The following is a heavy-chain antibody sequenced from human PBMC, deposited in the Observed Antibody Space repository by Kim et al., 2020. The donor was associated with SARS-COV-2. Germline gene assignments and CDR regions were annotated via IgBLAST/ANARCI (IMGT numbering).Heavy chain of an antibody. D-gene: IGHD6-19*01. J-gene: IGHJ4*02. CDR3: ASLSQGWLVRPGAFDY. V-gene: IGHV3-30*04. CDR2: ISYDGSNK. Sequence: GGSLRLSCAASGFTFSSYAMHWVRQAPGKGLEWVAVISYDGSNKYYADSVKGRFTISRDNSKNTLYLQMNSLRAEDTAVYYCASLSQGWLVRPGAFDYWGQGTLVTVSS. CDR1: GFTFSSYA.